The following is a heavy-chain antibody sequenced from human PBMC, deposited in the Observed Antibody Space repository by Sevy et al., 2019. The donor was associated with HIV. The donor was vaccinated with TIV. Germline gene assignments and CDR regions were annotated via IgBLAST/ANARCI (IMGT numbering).Heavy chain of an antibody. V-gene: IGHV3-15*01. CDR3: TTEGDYSNGDYYYYGMDV. CDR1: GFTFSNAW. J-gene: IGHJ6*02. Sequence: GGSLRLSCAASGFTFSNAWMSWVRQAPGKGLEWVGRIKSKTDGGTTDYAAPVKGRFTISRDDSKNTLYLQMNSLKTEDTAVYYCTTEGDYSNGDYYYYGMDVWGQGTTVTVSS. CDR2: IKSKTDGGTT. D-gene: IGHD4-4*01.